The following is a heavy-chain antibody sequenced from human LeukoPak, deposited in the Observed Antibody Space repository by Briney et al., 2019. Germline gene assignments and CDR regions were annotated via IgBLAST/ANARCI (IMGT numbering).Heavy chain of an antibody. CDR1: GFSFSNYA. J-gene: IGHJ2*01. CDR2: ISKDGGNT. D-gene: IGHD6-19*01. CDR3: AKIRATGWYDWFFDL. Sequence: PGGSLRLSCAASGFSFSNYAMHWVRQAPGKGLEWVAVISKDGGNTHYADSVKGRFTVSRDDSKNTLYLQMNSVRSDDTAVYHCAKIRATGWYDWFFDLWGRGSQVTVSS. V-gene: IGHV3-30-3*02.